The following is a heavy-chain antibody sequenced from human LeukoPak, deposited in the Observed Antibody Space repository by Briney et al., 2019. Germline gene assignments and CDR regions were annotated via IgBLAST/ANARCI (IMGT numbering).Heavy chain of an antibody. CDR2: IYYSGST. CDR1: GGSISSYY. V-gene: IGHV4-59*01. CDR3: ARDRAIAAAGGNPFRGSYYVDYGMDV. D-gene: IGHD6-13*01. J-gene: IGHJ6*02. Sequence: SETLSLTCTVSGGSISSYYWSWIRQPPGKGLEWIGYIYYSGSTNYNPSLKSRVTISVDTSKNQFSLKLSSVTAADTAVYYCARDRAIAAAGGNPFRGSYYVDYGMDVWGQGTTVTVSS.